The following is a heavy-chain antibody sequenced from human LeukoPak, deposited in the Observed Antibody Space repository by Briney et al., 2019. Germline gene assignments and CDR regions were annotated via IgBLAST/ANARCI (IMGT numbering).Heavy chain of an antibody. CDR2: ITADGGGT. D-gene: IGHD4-17*01. V-gene: IGHV3-23*01. J-gene: IGHJ4*02. Sequence: GGSLRLSCAASGFSFGSSVMSWVRQAPGEGLEWVSAITADGGGTNHADPVKGRFTISRDNSKSTLYLQMNSLRAEDTAVYYCVKEDHYGDYVQIDHWGQGTLVTVS. CDR3: VKEDHYGDYVQIDH. CDR1: GFSFGSSV.